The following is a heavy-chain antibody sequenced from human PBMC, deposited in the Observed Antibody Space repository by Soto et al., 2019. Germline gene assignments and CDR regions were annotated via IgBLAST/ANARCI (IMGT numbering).Heavy chain of an antibody. CDR1: GGTFRTYA. CDR2: IIPIFRPV. CDR3: AKGAVAGTPTAYYYYGMDV. V-gene: IGHV1-69*12. J-gene: IGHJ6*02. Sequence: QVQLLQSGAEVKKPGSSVRVSCEASGGTFRTYAISWVRQAPGQGLQWMGEIIPIFRPVNYAQKFQGRVTITADESTPTVYMDLRRLRSEDTAVYYCAKGAVAGTPTAYYYYGMDVWGQGTTVTVSS. D-gene: IGHD6-19*01.